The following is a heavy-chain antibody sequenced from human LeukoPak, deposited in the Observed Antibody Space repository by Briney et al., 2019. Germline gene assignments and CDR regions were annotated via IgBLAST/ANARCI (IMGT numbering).Heavy chain of an antibody. V-gene: IGHV4-38-2*02. CDR2: IYHSGST. CDR1: GYSISSGYY. J-gene: IGHJ6*03. Sequence: SETLSLTCTVSGYSISSGYYRGWIRQPPGKGLEWIGSIYHSGSTYYNPSLKSRVTISVDTSKNQFSLKLSSVTAADTAVYYCARLRFGEPLGYYYYYMDVWGKGTTVTISS. CDR3: ARLRFGEPLGYYYYYMDV. D-gene: IGHD3-10*01.